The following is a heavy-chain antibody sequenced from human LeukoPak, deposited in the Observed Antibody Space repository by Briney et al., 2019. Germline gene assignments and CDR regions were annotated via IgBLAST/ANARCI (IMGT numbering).Heavy chain of an antibody. CDR2: NYYSGIT. D-gene: IGHD6-19*01. V-gene: IGHV4-39*07. J-gene: IGHJ4*02. CDR1: GGSISSSSYY. Sequence: PSETLSLTRTVSGGSISSSSYYWGWIRQPPGKGLELIGINYYSGITYYNPSLKSRVTISVDTSKNQCSLKLSSGTAADTAVYYCARQPAYSSGGDYWGQGTLVTVSS. CDR3: ARQPAYSSGGDY.